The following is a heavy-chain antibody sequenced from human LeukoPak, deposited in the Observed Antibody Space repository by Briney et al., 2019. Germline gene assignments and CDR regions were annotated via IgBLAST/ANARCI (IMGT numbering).Heavy chain of an antibody. CDR1: GYNFATYW. CDR2: IYPGDSDT. CDR3: ARGDIVVVPALYDY. J-gene: IGHJ4*02. V-gene: IGHV5-51*01. D-gene: IGHD2-2*01. Sequence: GESLKISCKVSGYNFATYWIGWVRQMPGKGLEWMAMIYPGDSDTRYSPSFQGQVTISADKSISTAYLQWSSLKASDTAMYYCARGDIVVVPALYDYWGQGTLVTVSS.